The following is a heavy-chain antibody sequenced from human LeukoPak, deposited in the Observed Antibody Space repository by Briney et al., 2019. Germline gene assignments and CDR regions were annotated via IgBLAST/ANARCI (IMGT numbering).Heavy chain of an antibody. Sequence: GGSLRLSCAASGFTFSTYWMTWVRQAPGKGLEWVANIKQDGSEKYYVDSVKGQFTISRDNAKNSLYLQMSSLRAEDTAVYYCAKDSLDYWGQGTLVTVPS. CDR2: IKQDGSEK. V-gene: IGHV3-7*04. J-gene: IGHJ4*02. CDR3: AKDSLDY. CDR1: GFTFSTYW.